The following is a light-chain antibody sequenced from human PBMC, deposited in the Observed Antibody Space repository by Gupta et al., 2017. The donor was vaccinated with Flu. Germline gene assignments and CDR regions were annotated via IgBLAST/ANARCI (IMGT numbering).Light chain of an antibody. CDR3: QQEHSTHVS. CDR2: WAS. V-gene: IGKV4-1*01. Sequence: DIVLTQSPDSLAVSLGERATINCKSSQSVLYSSNNKNYLAWLQQKPGQPPNLLISWASTRECGVPDRFSGSGCGTDFTLTISSLQAGDLAVYFCQQEHSTHVSFGQGTNVEI. CDR1: QSVLYSSNNKNY. J-gene: IGKJ1*01.